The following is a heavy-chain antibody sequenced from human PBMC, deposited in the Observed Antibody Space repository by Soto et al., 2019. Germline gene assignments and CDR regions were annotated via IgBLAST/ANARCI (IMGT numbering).Heavy chain of an antibody. V-gene: IGHV5-10-1*01. Sequence: EVQLVQSGAEVKKPGESLRISCKGSGYIFTDYWISWVRQMPGKGLEWMGRIDPSDSYTTYSPSFQGHVTISADRSISTASSQWSSLKASDTAMYYCARHAVTATLTGGIDVWGQGTTVTVSS. CDR3: ARHAVTATLTGGIDV. CDR2: IDPSDSYT. D-gene: IGHD2-21*02. J-gene: IGHJ6*02. CDR1: GYIFTDYW.